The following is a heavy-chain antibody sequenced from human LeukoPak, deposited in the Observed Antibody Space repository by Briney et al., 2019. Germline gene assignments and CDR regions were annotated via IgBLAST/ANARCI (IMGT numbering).Heavy chain of an antibody. J-gene: IGHJ4*02. D-gene: IGHD5-12*01. CDR1: GFTFTTYA. CDR3: ARSPAGLQRTYSGYGPLDY. Sequence: PGGSLRLSCAASGFTFTTYAMTWVRQAPGKGLEGVSGISDSGTNTYNADSVRGRFTISRDNSKNTLFLQMNSLRAEATAVYYCARSPAGLQRTYSGYGPLDYWGQGTLVTVS. V-gene: IGHV3-23*01. CDR2: ISDSGTNT.